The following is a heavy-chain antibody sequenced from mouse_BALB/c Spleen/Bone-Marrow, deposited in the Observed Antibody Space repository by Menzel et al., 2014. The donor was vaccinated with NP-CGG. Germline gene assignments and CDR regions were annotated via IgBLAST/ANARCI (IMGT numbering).Heavy chain of an antibody. CDR1: GFTFSSFG. J-gene: IGHJ4*01. CDR3: ARGVYGYVKYAMDY. D-gene: IGHD1-2*01. CDR2: ISGGSSTI. Sequence: EVQPQQSGGGLVQPGGSRKLSCAASGFTFSSFGMHWVRQAPEKGLEWVAYISGGSSTIYYADTVKGRFTISRDNPKNTLFLQMTSLRSEDTAMYYCARGVYGYVKYAMDYWGQGTSVTVSS. V-gene: IGHV5-17*02.